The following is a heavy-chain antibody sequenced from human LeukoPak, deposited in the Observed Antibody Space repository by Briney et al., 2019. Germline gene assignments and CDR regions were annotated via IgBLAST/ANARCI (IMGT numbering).Heavy chain of an antibody. D-gene: IGHD3-22*01. V-gene: IGHV3-11*04. CDR3: ARDSYYDSSGYYPYYFDY. J-gene: IGHJ4*02. CDR2: ISSSSSTI. Sequence: GGSLRLSCAASGFTFSDYYMSWIRQAPGKGLEWVSYISSSSSTIYYADSVKGRFTISRDNAKNSLYLQMNSLRAEDTAVYYCARDSYYDSSGYYPYYFDYWGQGTLVTVSS. CDR1: GFTFSDYY.